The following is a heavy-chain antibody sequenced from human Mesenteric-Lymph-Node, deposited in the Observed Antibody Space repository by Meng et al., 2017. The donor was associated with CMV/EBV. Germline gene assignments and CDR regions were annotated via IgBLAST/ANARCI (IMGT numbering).Heavy chain of an antibody. CDR1: GFTFDDYA. J-gene: IGHJ4*02. CDR3: IKDMSDYYRGDFDY. CDR2: ISWNSGNI. V-gene: IGHV3-9*01. D-gene: IGHD3-3*01. Sequence: SLTISCAASGFTFDDYAMHWVRQAPGKGLEWVSGISWNSGNIGYADSVKGRFTISRDNAKNSLYLQMNSLRVEDTAFYYCIKDMSDYYRGDFDYWGQETLVTVSS.